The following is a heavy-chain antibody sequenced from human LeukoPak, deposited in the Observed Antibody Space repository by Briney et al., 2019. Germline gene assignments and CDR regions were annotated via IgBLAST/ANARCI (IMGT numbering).Heavy chain of an antibody. J-gene: IGHJ4*02. V-gene: IGHV3-7*04. CDR2: IKQDGSEK. CDR1: GFIFSDYW. Sequence: GGSLRHSCASSGFIFSDYWMSWVRQAPGKGLEWVANIKQDGSEKQYVDSAKGRFTISRDNAKNSLFLQMNSLRDEDTAVYYCARVHYYDSSVESWGQGTLVTVSS. CDR3: ARVHYYDSSVES. D-gene: IGHD3-22*01.